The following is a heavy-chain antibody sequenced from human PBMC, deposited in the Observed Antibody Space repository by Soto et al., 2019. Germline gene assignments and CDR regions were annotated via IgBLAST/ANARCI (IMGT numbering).Heavy chain of an antibody. J-gene: IGHJ4*02. CDR1: DFTFSASV. V-gene: IGHV3-23*01. Sequence: PXVSLSLSCAACDFTFSASVKSWVRKVPGKGLEWVSFITGSGGNTYYADSVKGRFTISRDNSKNTLYLQVSSLRAEDTGVYYCVRGYPDCPNGLCYAFWGQGTLVT. D-gene: IGHD2-8*01. CDR2: ITGSGGNT. CDR3: VRGYPDCPNGLCYAF.